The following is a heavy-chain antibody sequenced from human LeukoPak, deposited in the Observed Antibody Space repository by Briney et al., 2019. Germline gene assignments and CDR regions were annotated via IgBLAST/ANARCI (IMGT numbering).Heavy chain of an antibody. D-gene: IGHD3-22*01. J-gene: IGHJ4*02. Sequence: GASVKASCKASGYTFTGYYMHWVRQAPGQGLEWMGWINPNSGGTNYAQKFQGRVTMTRDTSISTAYMELSGLRSDDTAVYYCARALVYYDSSGYYGYWGQGTLVTVSS. CDR2: INPNSGGT. CDR3: ARALVYYDSSGYYGY. CDR1: GYTFTGYY. V-gene: IGHV1-2*02.